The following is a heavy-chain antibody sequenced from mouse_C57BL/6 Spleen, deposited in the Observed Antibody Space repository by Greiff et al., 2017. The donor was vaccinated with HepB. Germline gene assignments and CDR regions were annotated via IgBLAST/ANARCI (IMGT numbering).Heavy chain of an antibody. CDR2: ISSGSSTI. CDR3: ASRELYYYCSEIYYYAMDY. Sequence: EVKLMESGGGLVKPGGSLKLSCAASGFTFSDYGMHWVRQAPEKGLEWVAYISSGSSTIYYADTVKGRFTISRDNAKNTLFLQMTSLRSEDTAMYYCASRELYYYCSEIYYYAMDYWGQGTSVTVSS. J-gene: IGHJ4*01. V-gene: IGHV5-17*01. CDR1: GFTFSDYG. D-gene: IGHD1-1*01.